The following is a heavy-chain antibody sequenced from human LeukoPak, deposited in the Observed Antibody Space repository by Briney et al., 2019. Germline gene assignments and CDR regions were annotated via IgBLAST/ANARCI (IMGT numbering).Heavy chain of an antibody. CDR3: ASHTAYSSSSPRSWFSHYGMDV. Sequence: SETLSLNCTVSGGSISSSSYYWGWTRQPPGKGLEWIGSIYYSGSTYYNPSRKSRVTISVDTSKNQFSLKLSSVTAADTAVYYCASHTAYSSSSPRSWFSHYGMDVWGQGTTATVSS. D-gene: IGHD6-13*01. CDR1: GGSISSSSYY. J-gene: IGHJ6*02. CDR2: IYYSGST. V-gene: IGHV4-39*01.